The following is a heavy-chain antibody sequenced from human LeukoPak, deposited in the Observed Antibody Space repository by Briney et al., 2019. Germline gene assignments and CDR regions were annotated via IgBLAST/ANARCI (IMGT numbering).Heavy chain of an antibody. Sequence: SVKVSCKASGGTFSSYAISWVRQAPGQGLEWMGGIIPIFGTANYAQKFQGRVTITTDESTSTASMELSSLRSEDTAVYYCARGRYYDFWSGYYPVVDSSARHWGQGTLVTVSS. D-gene: IGHD3-3*01. CDR1: GGTFSSYA. CDR2: IIPIFGTA. CDR3: ARGRYYDFWSGYYPVVDSSARH. V-gene: IGHV1-69*05. J-gene: IGHJ4*02.